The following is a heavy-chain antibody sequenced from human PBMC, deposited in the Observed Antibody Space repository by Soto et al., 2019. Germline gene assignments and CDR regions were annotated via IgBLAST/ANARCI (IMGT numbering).Heavy chain of an antibody. CDR3: SRFRGSYTRGLDY. V-gene: IGHV3-72*01. J-gene: IGHJ4*02. CDR1: GFTFSDHY. Sequence: EVQLVESGGGLVQPGGSLRLSCAASGFTFSDHYMDLVRQAPGTGLEWVGRSRNKANSYSTEYAASVKGRFIISRDESKHSLYLQMNSLKTEDTAVYYCSRFRGSYTRGLDYWGQGTLVTVSS. D-gene: IGHD1-26*01. CDR2: SRNKANSYST.